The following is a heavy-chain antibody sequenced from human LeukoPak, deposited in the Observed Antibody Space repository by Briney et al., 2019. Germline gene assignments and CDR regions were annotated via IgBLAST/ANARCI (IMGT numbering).Heavy chain of an antibody. J-gene: IGHJ5*02. CDR2: ITISGHTK. V-gene: IGHV3-48*03. Sequence: PGGSLRLSCAASGYHLSTYEMNWVRQAPGKGLEWIADITISGHTKNYADSVKGRFSNSRDNARTSLYLQMHSQRVEGTGVYYCARGDPHADLWGQGTLVTVSS. CDR1: GYHLSTYE. CDR3: ARGDPHADL. D-gene: IGHD5-24*01.